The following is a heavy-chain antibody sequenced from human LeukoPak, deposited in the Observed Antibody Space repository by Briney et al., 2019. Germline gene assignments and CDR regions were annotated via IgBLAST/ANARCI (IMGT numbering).Heavy chain of an antibody. CDR2: IYYSGTT. CDR1: GGSVSSSSYY. Sequence: SETLSLTCTVSGGSVSSSSYYWGWIRQPPGKGLEWIGCIYYSGTTYYNPSLKSRVTISVDTSKNQFSLKLGSVTAADTAVYYCARQGRDAVSSRFHFDYWGQGSLFTVSS. D-gene: IGHD2-2*01. V-gene: IGHV4-39*01. J-gene: IGHJ4*02. CDR3: ARQGRDAVSSRFHFDY.